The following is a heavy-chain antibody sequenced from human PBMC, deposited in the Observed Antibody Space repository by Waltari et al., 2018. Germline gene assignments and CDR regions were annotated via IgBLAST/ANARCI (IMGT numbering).Heavy chain of an antibody. J-gene: IGHJ4*02. CDR1: GFIFGSSS. CDR3: ARDPDEYGSPSPTFES. D-gene: IGHD6-13*01. Sequence: QVQLMESGGGVVQPGQSLRLSCAVSGFIFGSSSMHWVRQVQGKGPEWVAVMSHDGSATFYAASVRGRFTISRDNSKNILYLQMNNLRIEDSALYYCARDPDEYGSPSPTFESWGQGTLVTVSS. CDR2: MSHDGSAT. V-gene: IGHV3-30*17.